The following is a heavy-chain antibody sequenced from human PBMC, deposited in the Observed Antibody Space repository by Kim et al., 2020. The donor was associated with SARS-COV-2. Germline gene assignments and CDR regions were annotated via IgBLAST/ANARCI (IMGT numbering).Heavy chain of an antibody. CDR3: ARRRGNVGFDY. Sequence: SETLSLTCTVSGDSISSYIYYWAWIRQPPGKGLEWIANIYYSGTTFYNPSLKSRVTISVDTSKNQFSLKLTSVTAADTAVYYCARRRGNVGFDYWGPGTLLTVSS. V-gene: IGHV4-39*01. D-gene: IGHD1-26*01. CDR1: GDSISSYIYY. J-gene: IGHJ4*02. CDR2: IYYSGTT.